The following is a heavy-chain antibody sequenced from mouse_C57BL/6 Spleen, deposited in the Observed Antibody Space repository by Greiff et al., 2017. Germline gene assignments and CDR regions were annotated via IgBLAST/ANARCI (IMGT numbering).Heavy chain of an antibody. D-gene: IGHD1-1*01. J-gene: IGHJ2*01. CDR2: ISSGGSYT. V-gene: IGHV5-6*01. CDR3: AREGFSYDFDD. Sequence: DVQLPESGGDLVKPGGSLKLSCAASGFTFSSYGMSCVRQTPDKRLEWVATISSGGSYTYYPASVKGRFTFSRKHAKNTLYLQRSSLKSEDTAMYYCAREGFSYDFDDWGQGTTLTVSS. CDR1: GFTFSSYG.